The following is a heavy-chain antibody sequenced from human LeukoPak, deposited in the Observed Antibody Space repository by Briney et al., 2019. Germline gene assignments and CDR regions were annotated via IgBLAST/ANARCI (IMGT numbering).Heavy chain of an antibody. D-gene: IGHD3-10*01. V-gene: IGHV3-21*01. CDR3: ARVRSSGSYYFDY. Sequence: GGSLRLSCAASGFTFSSYSMNWVRQAPGKGLEWVSSISSSSSYIHYADSVKGRFTISRDNAKNSLYLQMNSLRAEDTAVYYCARVRSSGSYYFDYWGQGTLVTVSS. J-gene: IGHJ4*02. CDR1: GFTFSSYS. CDR2: ISSSSSYI.